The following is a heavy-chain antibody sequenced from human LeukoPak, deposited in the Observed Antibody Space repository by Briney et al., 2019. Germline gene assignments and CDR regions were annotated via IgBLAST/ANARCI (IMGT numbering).Heavy chain of an antibody. CDR2: IKQDGSEK. CDR1: GFTFSSYW. CDR3: ARDGSDDPEWFDP. D-gene: IGHD1-26*01. Sequence: GSLRLSCAASGFTFSSYWMSWVRQALGKGLEWVANIKQDGSEKYYVGSVEGRFTISRDNAKNSLYLQMNSLRAEDTAVCYCARDGSDDPEWFDPWGQGTLVTVSS. J-gene: IGHJ5*02. V-gene: IGHV3-7*01.